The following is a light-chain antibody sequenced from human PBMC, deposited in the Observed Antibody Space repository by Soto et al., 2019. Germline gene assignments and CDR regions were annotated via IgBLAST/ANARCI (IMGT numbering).Light chain of an antibody. CDR1: SSNNGTYT. Sequence: QSVLTQPPSAYGTPGQRVTISCSGRSSNNGTYTVNWYQQLPGTAPKLLIDSNNQRPSGLADRFSGSKSRTSASLAIGGLQSEDEADYYCAAWDDSLNGYVFGTGTKLTVL. CDR2: SNN. V-gene: IGLV1-44*01. J-gene: IGLJ1*01. CDR3: AAWDDSLNGYV.